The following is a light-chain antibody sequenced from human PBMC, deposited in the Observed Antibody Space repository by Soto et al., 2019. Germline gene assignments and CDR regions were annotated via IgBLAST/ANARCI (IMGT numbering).Light chain of an antibody. V-gene: IGLV2-23*01. J-gene: IGLJ1*01. CDR3: CSHAGSDTYV. CDR1: SSDVGSGNV. Sequence: QSVLTQPASVSGSPGQSITISCTGTSSDVGSGNVVSWYQHYPGKAPQLMIYEAFQRPSGVSSRFSGSKSGNTASLTISGLQAEDEADYYCCSHAGSDTYVFGIGTKVTVL. CDR2: EAF.